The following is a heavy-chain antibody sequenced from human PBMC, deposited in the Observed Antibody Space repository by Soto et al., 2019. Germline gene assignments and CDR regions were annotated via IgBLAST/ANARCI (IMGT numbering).Heavy chain of an antibody. V-gene: IGHV4-39*01. J-gene: IGHJ4*02. D-gene: IGHD6-6*01. CDR2: IYYGGTT. CDR1: GGSISSTSYY. Sequence: QLQLQESGPGLVKPSETLSLTCTVSGGSISSTSYYWGWIRQPPGKGLEWIGSIYYGGTTYYNPSLKSRVTMSVDTSKNQFSLKLTSATAADTAVYYCARRSEYDYFDYWGQGTLVTVSS. CDR3: ARRSEYDYFDY.